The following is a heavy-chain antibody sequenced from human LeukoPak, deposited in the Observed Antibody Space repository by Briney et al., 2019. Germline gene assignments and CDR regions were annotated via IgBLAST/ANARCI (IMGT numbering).Heavy chain of an antibody. Sequence: SETLSLTCTVSGDSIMNYYWNWIRQPPGKGLEWIGYIYYYGSTNYNPSLKRRVTISVDTSKNQFSLRLSSVTAADTAVYYCARDPLVGYYGTSDYRLIMPLLAFDVWGQGSLVTVSS. D-gene: IGHD1-7*01. CDR2: IYYYGST. CDR1: GDSIMNYY. J-gene: IGHJ3*01. V-gene: IGHV4-59*01. CDR3: ARDPLVGYYGTSDYRLIMPLLAFDV.